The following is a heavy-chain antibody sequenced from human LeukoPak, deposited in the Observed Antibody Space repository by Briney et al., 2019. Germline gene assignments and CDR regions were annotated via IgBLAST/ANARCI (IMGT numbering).Heavy chain of an antibody. CDR2: IYPDDSDI. CDR1: GYSFTSYW. D-gene: IGHD1-1*01. J-gene: IGHJ4*02. V-gene: IGHV5-51*01. Sequence: GESLKISCKGSGYSFTSYWIGWVRQMPGKGLEWMAIIYPDDSDIKYSPSFQGQVTISADKSISTAYLQWSSLKASDTAIYYCARSPRWTFFDYWGQGTQVTVSS. CDR3: ARSPRWTFFDY.